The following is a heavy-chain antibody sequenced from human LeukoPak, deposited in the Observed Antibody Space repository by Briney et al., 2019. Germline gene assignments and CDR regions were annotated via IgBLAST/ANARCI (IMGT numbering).Heavy chain of an antibody. Sequence: ASVKVSCKASGYTFTGYYMHWVRQAPGQGLEWMGRINPNSGGTNYAQKFQGRVTMTRDTSISTAYMELSRLRSDDTAVYYCARAYRSGGSCYAYFDYWGQGTLVTVSS. J-gene: IGHJ4*02. V-gene: IGHV1-2*06. CDR2: INPNSGGT. CDR3: ARAYRSGGSCYAYFDY. CDR1: GYTFTGYY. D-gene: IGHD2-15*01.